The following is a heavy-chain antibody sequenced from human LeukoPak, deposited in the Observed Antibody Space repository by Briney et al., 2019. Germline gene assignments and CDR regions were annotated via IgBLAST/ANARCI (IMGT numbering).Heavy chain of an antibody. CDR3: ARQFDGSHPNAFDI. CDR1: GFTFSSYA. V-gene: IGHV3-33*08. D-gene: IGHD1-26*01. Sequence: GGSLRLSCAASGFTFSSYAMHWVRQAPGKGLEWVAVTWYDGSYKYYGDSVKGRFTISRDNSKNTLYLQMASLRVEDTAVYYCARQFDGSHPNAFDIWGQGTMVTVSS. CDR2: TWYDGSYK. J-gene: IGHJ3*02.